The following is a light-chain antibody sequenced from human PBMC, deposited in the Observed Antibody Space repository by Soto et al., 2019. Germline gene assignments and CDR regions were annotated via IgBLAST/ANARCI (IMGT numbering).Light chain of an antibody. V-gene: IGLV1-40*01. CDR3: HSFDSSLSGSVI. CDR1: SSNIGANYD. Sequence: QAVVTQPPSVSGAPGQRVTISCTGSSSNIGANYDVHWYQHLPGTAPKLLIYGHSNRPSGVPDRFSGSKSGTSASLAISGLQAEDEADDYCHSFDSSLSGSVIFGGGTKLTVL. CDR2: GHS. J-gene: IGLJ2*01.